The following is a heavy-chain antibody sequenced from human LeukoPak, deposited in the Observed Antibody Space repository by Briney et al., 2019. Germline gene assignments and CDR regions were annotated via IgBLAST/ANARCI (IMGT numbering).Heavy chain of an antibody. V-gene: IGHV4-39*01. CDR1: GGSISSSSYY. D-gene: IGHD6-6*01. Sequence: PSETLSLTCTVSGGSISSSSYYWGWIRQPPGKGLEWIGSIYYSGSTYYNPSLKSRVTISVDTSKNQFSLKLSSVAAADTAMYYCTRGIIAARRFPDCWGQGTLVTVSS. J-gene: IGHJ4*02. CDR3: TRGIIAARRFPDC. CDR2: IYYSGST.